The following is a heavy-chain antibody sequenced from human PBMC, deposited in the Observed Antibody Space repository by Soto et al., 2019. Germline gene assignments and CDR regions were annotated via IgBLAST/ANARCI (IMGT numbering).Heavy chain of an antibody. D-gene: IGHD1-26*01. CDR1: GGPISSGGYS. CDR3: ASSVNAGQWELPRNDY. Sequence: QVQLQESGPGLVKPSQTLSLTCTVSGGPISSGGYSWSWIRHHPGKGLEGIGYIYYSGSTHYNPSLKSRVTISVDTSKNQFSLKLSSVTAADTAVYYCASSVNAGQWELPRNDYWGQGTLVTVSS. CDR2: IYYSGST. V-gene: IGHV4-31*03. J-gene: IGHJ4*02.